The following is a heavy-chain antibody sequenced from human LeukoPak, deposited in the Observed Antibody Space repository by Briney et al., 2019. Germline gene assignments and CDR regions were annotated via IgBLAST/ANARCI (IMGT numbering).Heavy chain of an antibody. CDR3: ARDLEYCSGGGCYSGYYYGMDV. Sequence: ALVKVSCKASGYTFTSYYMHWVRQAPGQGLEWMGIINPSGGTTTYAQKFQGRVTMTRDTSTSTVYMELSSLRSEDTAVYYCARDLEYCSGGGCYSGYYYGMDVWGQGTTVTVSS. V-gene: IGHV1-46*01. J-gene: IGHJ6*02. D-gene: IGHD2-15*01. CDR2: INPSGGTT. CDR1: GYTFTSYY.